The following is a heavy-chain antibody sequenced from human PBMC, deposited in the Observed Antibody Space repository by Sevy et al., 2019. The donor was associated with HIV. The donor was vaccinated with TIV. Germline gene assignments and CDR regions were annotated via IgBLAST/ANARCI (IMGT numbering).Heavy chain of an antibody. J-gene: IGHJ3*02. CDR3: ASFGRRLSIRGDTFEI. CDR1: GYSISSAYS. D-gene: IGHD3-10*01. Sequence: SETLSLTCAVSGYSISSAYSWGWIRQPPGRGLEWIGNIYHSGSTYYNPSRNSRVTISVDTSKNQFSLKLNSVTAADTAVAYGASFGRRLSIRGDTFEIWGQGTMVTVSS. CDR2: IYHSGST. V-gene: IGHV4-38-2*01.